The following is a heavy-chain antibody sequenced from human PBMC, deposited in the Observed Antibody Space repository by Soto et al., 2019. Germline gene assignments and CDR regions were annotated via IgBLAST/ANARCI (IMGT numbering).Heavy chain of an antibody. CDR1: GGSVSSGSYY. Sequence: NPSETLSLTCTVSGGSVSSGSYYWSWIRQPPGKGLEWIGYIYYSGSTNYNPSLKSRVTISVDTSKNQFSLKLSSVTAADTAVYYCARDSRSREPYYYYGMDVWGQGTTVTVSS. V-gene: IGHV4-61*01. CDR2: IYYSGST. J-gene: IGHJ6*02. D-gene: IGHD2-2*01. CDR3: ARDSRSREPYYYYGMDV.